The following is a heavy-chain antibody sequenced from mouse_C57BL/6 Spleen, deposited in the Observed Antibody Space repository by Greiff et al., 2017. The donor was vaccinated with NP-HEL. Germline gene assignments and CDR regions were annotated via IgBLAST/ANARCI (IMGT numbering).Heavy chain of an antibody. Sequence: VQLQESGAELVKPGASVKLSCKASGYTFTEYTIHWVKQRSGQGLEWIGWFYPGSGSIKYNEKFKDKATLTADKSSSTVYMELSRLTTEDSAVYVCARHEEGGFTTVAMDYWGQGTSVTVSS. CDR1: GYTFTEYT. V-gene: IGHV1-62-2*01. D-gene: IGHD1-1*01. J-gene: IGHJ4*01. CDR2: FYPGSGSI. CDR3: ARHEEGGFTTVAMDY.